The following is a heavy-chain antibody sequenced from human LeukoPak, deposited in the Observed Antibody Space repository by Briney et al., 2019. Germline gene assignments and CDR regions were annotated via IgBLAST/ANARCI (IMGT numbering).Heavy chain of an antibody. D-gene: IGHD1-7*01. CDR3: ARDLTGLKCNYC. CDR2: ISSGSSNI. Sequence: VGSLPHTRAASGFTFSDHSMNWVRQAPGKGLEWLSYISSGSSNIEYADSVKGRFTISRDNAKNSLYLQMNSLRDEDTAVYYCARDLTGLKCNYCGDRATL. J-gene: IGHJ4*02. V-gene: IGHV3-48*02. CDR1: GFTFSDHS.